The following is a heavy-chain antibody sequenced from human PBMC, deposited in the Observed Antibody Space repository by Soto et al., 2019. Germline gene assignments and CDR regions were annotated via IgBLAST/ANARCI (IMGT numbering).Heavy chain of an antibody. CDR3: TTPPHYYDSSTVDY. Sequence: GGSLRLSCAASGFTFSNAWMNWVRQAPGKGLEWVGRIKSKTDGGTTDYAAPVKGRFITSRDDSNNTLYLQMNSLKTEDTAVYYCTTPPHYYDSSTVDYWGQGTLVTVSS. CDR2: IKSKTDGGTT. CDR1: GFTFSNAW. D-gene: IGHD3-22*01. V-gene: IGHV3-15*07. J-gene: IGHJ4*02.